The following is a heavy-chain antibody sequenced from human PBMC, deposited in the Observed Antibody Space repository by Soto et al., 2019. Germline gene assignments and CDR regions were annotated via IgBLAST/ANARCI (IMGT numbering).Heavy chain of an antibody. V-gene: IGHV3-30*18. CDR2: MSYDGSNE. J-gene: IGHJ4*02. Sequence: QVQLVESGGGVVQPGRSLRLSCAASGFTFSHYAMHWVRQAPGKGLEWVALMSYDGSNEYYADSVKGRFTISRDNSKNTLYLQMNSLRAEDTAVYYCAKDVSHHFDYWGQGTLVTVSS. CDR3: AKDVSHHFDY. CDR1: GFTFSHYA.